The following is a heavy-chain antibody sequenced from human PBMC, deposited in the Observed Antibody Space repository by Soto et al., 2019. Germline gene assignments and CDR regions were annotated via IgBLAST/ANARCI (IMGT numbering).Heavy chain of an antibody. J-gene: IGHJ4*02. CDR2: ISGSGGST. CDR1: GFTFSSYA. CDR3: STSFSVAAFFDY. D-gene: IGHD6-19*01. V-gene: IGHV3-23*01. Sequence: GGSLRLSCAASGFTFSSYAMSWFRQAPGKGLEWVSAISGSGGSTYYADSVKGRFTISRDNSKNTLYLQMNSLRAEDTAVYYCSTSFSVAAFFDYWGQGTLVTVSS.